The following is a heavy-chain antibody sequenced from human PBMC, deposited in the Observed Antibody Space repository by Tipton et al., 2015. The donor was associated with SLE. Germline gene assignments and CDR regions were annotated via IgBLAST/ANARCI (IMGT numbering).Heavy chain of an antibody. CDR1: GGTFSSYA. D-gene: IGHD1-26*01. CDR2: INTKTGVT. J-gene: IGHJ3*02. V-gene: IGHV1-2*02. Sequence: QLVQSGAEVKKPGSSVKVSCKASGGTFSSYAISWVRQAPGRGLEWMGWINTKTGVTNYAQWFRSRVTMTRDTSISTAYMELSRLRSDDTAVYYCALEWELKGNAFDIWGQGTMVTVSS. CDR3: ALEWELKGNAFDI.